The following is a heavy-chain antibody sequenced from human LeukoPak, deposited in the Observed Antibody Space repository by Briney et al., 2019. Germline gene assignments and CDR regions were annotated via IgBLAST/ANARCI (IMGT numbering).Heavy chain of an antibody. Sequence: GESLKISCKGSGYSFTSYWIGWVRQMPGKGLEWMGIIYPGDSDTRYSPSFQGRVTISADKSISTAYLQWSSLKASDTAMYYCARAITIFGVVIGFDYWGQGTLVTVSS. CDR2: IYPGDSDT. D-gene: IGHD3-3*01. CDR1: GYSFTSYW. V-gene: IGHV5-51*01. CDR3: ARAITIFGVVIGFDY. J-gene: IGHJ4*02.